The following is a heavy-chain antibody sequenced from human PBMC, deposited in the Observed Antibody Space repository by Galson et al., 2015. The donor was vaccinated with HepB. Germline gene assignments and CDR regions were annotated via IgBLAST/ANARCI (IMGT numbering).Heavy chain of an antibody. CDR2: IYPGDSDT. V-gene: IGHV5-51*01. Sequence: QSGAEVKKPGESLKISCKGSGYSFTSYWIGWVRQMPGKGLEWMGIIYPGDSDTRYSPSFQGQVTISADKSISTAYLQWSSLKASDTAMYYCATADYDSSGYYYFDYWGQGTLVTVSS. D-gene: IGHD3-22*01. CDR3: ATADYDSSGYYYFDY. J-gene: IGHJ4*02. CDR1: GYSFTSYW.